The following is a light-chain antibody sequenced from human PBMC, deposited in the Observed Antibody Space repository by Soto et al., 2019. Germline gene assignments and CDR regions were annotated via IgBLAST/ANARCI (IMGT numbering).Light chain of an antibody. Sequence: DIQMTQSPSSLSASVGGRVTITCRASQDINNFLAWFQQKPGKAPKPLIYSASSLQDGVPSRFSGSGSGIYFTLTISSLQPEDFATYFCLQYDRFPATFGGGTRVDIE. CDR3: LQYDRFPAT. CDR2: SAS. V-gene: IGKV1-16*01. J-gene: IGKJ4*01. CDR1: QDINNF.